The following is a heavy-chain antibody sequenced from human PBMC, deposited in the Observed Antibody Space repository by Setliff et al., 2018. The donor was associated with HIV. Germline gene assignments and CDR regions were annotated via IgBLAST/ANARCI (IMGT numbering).Heavy chain of an antibody. V-gene: IGHV3-21*01. CDR1: GFTFSSCS. J-gene: IGHJ4*02. CDR2: ISSGSSYI. D-gene: IGHD2-21*01. Sequence: GGSLRLSCTASGFTFSSCSMNWVRQAPGKGLEWVSSISSGSSYIYYPDSVKGRFTISRDNAKNSLYLRMNSLRADDTAVYYCARDSSTAEGGGDNFFDYWGRGTLVTVSS. CDR3: ARDSSTAEGGGDNFFDY.